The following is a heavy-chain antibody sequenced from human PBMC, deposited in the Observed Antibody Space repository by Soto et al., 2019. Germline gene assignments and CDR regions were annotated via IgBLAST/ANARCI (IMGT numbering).Heavy chain of an antibody. J-gene: IGHJ4*02. CDR2: IYYSGST. CDR1: GVSISSYY. D-gene: IGHD6-13*01. Sequence: PETLSLTSTLSGVSISSYYWIWVRQPPGKGLEWIGYIYYSGSTNYNPSLKSRVTISVDTSKNQFSLKLSSVTAADTAVYYCARHRRPGSSSWYGVDYWGQGTLVTVS. CDR3: ARHRRPGSSSWYGVDY. V-gene: IGHV4-59*08.